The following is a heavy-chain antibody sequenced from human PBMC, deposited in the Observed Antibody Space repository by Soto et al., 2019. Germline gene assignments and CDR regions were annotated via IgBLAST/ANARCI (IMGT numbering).Heavy chain of an antibody. Sequence: GGSLRLSCAASGFTFSSYGMHWVRQAPGKGLEWVAVIWYDGSNKYYADSVKGRFTISRDNSKNTLYLQMNSLRAEDTAVYYCARNLYSGYDYVDYGDYGYFDYWGQGTLVTVSS. CDR2: IWYDGSNK. J-gene: IGHJ4*02. D-gene: IGHD5-12*01. CDR1: GFTFSSYG. CDR3: ARNLYSGYDYVDYGDYGYFDY. V-gene: IGHV3-33*01.